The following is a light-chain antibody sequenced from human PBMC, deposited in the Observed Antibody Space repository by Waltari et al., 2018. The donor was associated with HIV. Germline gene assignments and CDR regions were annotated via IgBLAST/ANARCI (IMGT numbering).Light chain of an antibody. CDR1: TSDVGGYNY. CDR3: SSYSGSATLI. J-gene: IGLJ2*01. V-gene: IGLV2-14*01. Sequence: GQSITISCTGTTSDVGGYNYVSWYQQYPGKAPKLMIYAVTNRPSGVSNRFSGSKSGDTASLTISGLQAEDEADYYCSSYSGSATLICGGGTKLTVL. CDR2: AVT.